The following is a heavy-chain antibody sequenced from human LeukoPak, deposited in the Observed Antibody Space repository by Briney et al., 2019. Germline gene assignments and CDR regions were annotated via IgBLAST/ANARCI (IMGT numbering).Heavy chain of an antibody. CDR1: GYTLTELS. Sequence: ASVKVSCKVSGYTLTELSMHWVRQALGKGLEWMGGFDPEDGETIYAQKFQGRVTMTEDTSTDTAYMELSSLRSEDTAVYYCATDRYCSGGSCYSGSDYYGMDVWGQGTTVTVSS. D-gene: IGHD2-15*01. V-gene: IGHV1-24*01. J-gene: IGHJ6*02. CDR2: FDPEDGET. CDR3: ATDRYCSGGSCYSGSDYYGMDV.